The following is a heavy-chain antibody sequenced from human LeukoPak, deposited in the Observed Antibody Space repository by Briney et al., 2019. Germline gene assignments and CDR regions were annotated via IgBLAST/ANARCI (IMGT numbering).Heavy chain of an antibody. V-gene: IGHV3-30-3*01. CDR3: ARDLGVDTAMACFDY. Sequence: GGSLRLSCAASGFTFSSYAMHWVRQAPGKGLEWVAVISYDGSNKYYADSVKGRFTISRDNSKNTLYLQMNSLRAEDTAVYYCARDLGVDTAMACFDYWGQGTLVTVSS. CDR1: GFTFSSYA. D-gene: IGHD5-18*01. CDR2: ISYDGSNK. J-gene: IGHJ4*02.